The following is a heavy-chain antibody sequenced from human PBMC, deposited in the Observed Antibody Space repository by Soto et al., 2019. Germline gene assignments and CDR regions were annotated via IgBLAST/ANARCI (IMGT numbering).Heavy chain of an antibody. D-gene: IGHD3-9*01. V-gene: IGHV4-30-4*01. Sequence: QVQLQESGPGLVKPSQTLSLTCTVSGGSISSGDYYWSWIRQPPGKGLEWIGYIYYSGSPYYNPSLKSRXXIXVXXSKNQFSLKLSSVTAADTAVYFCARELGWTGNIDYWGQGTLVTVSS. CDR1: GGSISSGDYY. CDR3: ARELGWTGNIDY. CDR2: IYYSGSP. J-gene: IGHJ4*02.